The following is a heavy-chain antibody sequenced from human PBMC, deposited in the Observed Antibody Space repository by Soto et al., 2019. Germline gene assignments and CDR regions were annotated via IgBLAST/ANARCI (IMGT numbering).Heavy chain of an antibody. V-gene: IGHV4-31*03. D-gene: IGHD3-16*02. CDR2: IYYSGST. J-gene: IGHJ6*03. CDR3: ATWGSYRYIYYYYYYMDV. Sequence: NPSETLSLTCTVSGGSISSGGYYWSWIRQHPGKGLEWIGYIYYSGSTYYNPSLKSRVTISVDTSKNQFSLKLSSVTAADTAVYYCATWGSYRYIYYYYYYMDVWGKGTTVTVSS. CDR1: GGSISSGGYY.